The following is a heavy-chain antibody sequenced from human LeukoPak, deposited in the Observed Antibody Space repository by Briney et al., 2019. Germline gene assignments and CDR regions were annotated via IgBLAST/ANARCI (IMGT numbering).Heavy chain of an antibody. V-gene: IGHV1-2*06. CDR2: INPNSGGT. Sequence: ASVKVSCKASRYTFTGYYMHWVRQAPGQGLEWMGRINPNSGGTNYAQKLQGRVTVTTDTSTSTAYMELRSLRSDDTAVYYCARDDAQTYTVTPEVVYYYYGMDVWGQGTTVTVSS. CDR1: RYTFTGYY. CDR3: ARDDAQTYTVTPEVVYYYYGMDV. J-gene: IGHJ6*02. D-gene: IGHD4-17*01.